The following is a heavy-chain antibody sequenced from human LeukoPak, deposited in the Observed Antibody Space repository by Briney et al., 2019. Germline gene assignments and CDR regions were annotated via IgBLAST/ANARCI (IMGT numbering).Heavy chain of an antibody. CDR3: VRGSSGTVVRGIAWAWFDP. CDR1: GFTFSSYE. Sequence: GGSLRLSCAASGFTFSSYEMNWVRQAPGKGLEWVANIKPDGGETYYVDSVNGRFTISRDNAKNSLYLQMNSLRAEDTAVYYCVRGSSGTVVRGIAWAWFDPWGQGTLVTVSS. D-gene: IGHD3-10*01. V-gene: IGHV3-7*03. CDR2: IKPDGGET. J-gene: IGHJ5*02.